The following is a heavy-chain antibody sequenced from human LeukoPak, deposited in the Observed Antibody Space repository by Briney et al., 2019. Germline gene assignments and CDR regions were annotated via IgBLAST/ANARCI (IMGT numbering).Heavy chain of an antibody. CDR1: GYTFTGYY. CDR2: INPNSGGT. J-gene: IGHJ4*02. D-gene: IGHD5-24*01. CDR3: ARGMPDIRWLQFWNFDY. V-gene: IGHV1-2*06. Sequence: ASVKVSCKASGYTFTGYYMHWVRQAPGQGLEWMGRINPNSGGTNYAQKFQGRVTMTRDTSISTAYMELSRLRSDDTAVYYCARGMPDIRWLQFWNFDYWGQGTLVTVSS.